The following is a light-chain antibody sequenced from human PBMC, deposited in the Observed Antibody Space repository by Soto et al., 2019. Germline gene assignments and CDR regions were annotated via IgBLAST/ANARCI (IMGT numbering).Light chain of an antibody. CDR1: QSVSSSY. V-gene: IGKV3-20*01. Sequence: EIVLTQSPGTLSLSPGERATLSCRASQSVSSSYLGWYQQKPGQAPRLLIYDASSRATGVPDRFSGGGSGTDFTLTIRRLEPEDFAVYYCQHYAMSPPFTFGPGTKVDIK. J-gene: IGKJ3*01. CDR2: DAS. CDR3: QHYAMSPPFT.